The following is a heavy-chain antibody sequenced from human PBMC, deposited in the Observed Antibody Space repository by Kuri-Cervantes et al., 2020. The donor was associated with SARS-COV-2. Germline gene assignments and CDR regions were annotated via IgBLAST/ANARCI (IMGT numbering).Heavy chain of an antibody. V-gene: IGHV3-23*01. CDR2: ISGSGDNT. Sequence: GESLKISCAASGFCFSSYAMSWVRQAPGKGLEWVSAISGSGDNTYYADSVKGRFTISRDNSQNTVYLQMNSLRGEDTALYYCAQDVSQLGRACRYWGQGTLVTVSS. CDR1: GFCFSSYA. CDR3: AQDVSQLGRACRY. J-gene: IGHJ4*02. D-gene: IGHD6-6*01.